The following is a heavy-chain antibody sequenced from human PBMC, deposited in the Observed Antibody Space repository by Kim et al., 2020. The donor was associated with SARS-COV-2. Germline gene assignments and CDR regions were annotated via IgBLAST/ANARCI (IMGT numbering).Heavy chain of an antibody. CDR1: GYSFTSYW. Sequence: GESLKISCKGSGYSFTSYWIGWVRQMPGKGLEWMGIIYPGDSDTRYSPSFQGQVTISADKSISTAYLQWSSLKASDTAMYYCARQGAGYYYGSGSYSKTVNGAFDIWGQGTMVTVSS. D-gene: IGHD3-10*01. CDR2: IYPGDSDT. CDR3: ARQGAGYYYGSGSYSKTVNGAFDI. V-gene: IGHV5-51*01. J-gene: IGHJ3*02.